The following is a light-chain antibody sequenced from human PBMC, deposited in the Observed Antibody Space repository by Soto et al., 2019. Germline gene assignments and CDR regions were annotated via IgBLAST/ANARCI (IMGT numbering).Light chain of an antibody. Sequence: DIQMTQSPSTLSASVGDRVTITCRASQRIGGSLAWYQQKPGKAPNFLIYKASSLQSGVPTRFSGSISGTEFTRTIGSLEPDDFTIYYCQQHESYPWTFGQATKVEIK. J-gene: IGKJ1*01. V-gene: IGKV1-5*03. CDR1: QRIGGS. CDR2: KAS. CDR3: QQHESYPWT.